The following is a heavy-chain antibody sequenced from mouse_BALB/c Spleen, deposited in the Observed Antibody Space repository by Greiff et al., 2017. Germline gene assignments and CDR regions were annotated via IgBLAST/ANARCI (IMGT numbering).Heavy chain of an antibody. CDR3: ATYDYDCYAMDY. Sequence: QVQLQQSGPGLVQPSQSLSITCTVSGFSLTSYGVHWVRQSPGKGLEWLGVIWSGGSTDYNAAFISRLSISKDNSKSQVFFKMNSLQANDTAIYYCATYDYDCYAMDYWGQGTSVTVSS. CDR1: GFSLTSYG. V-gene: IGHV2-2*02. J-gene: IGHJ4*01. D-gene: IGHD2-4*01. CDR2: IWSGGST.